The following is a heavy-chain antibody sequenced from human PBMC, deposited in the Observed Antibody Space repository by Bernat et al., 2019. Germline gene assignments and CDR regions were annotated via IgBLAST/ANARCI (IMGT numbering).Heavy chain of an antibody. CDR3: TTEAIVVVTAVDY. CDR1: RFTFNNAW. CDR2: LKSKTEGGTT. V-gene: IGHV3-15*01. J-gene: IGHJ4*02. D-gene: IGHD2-21*02. Sequence: EVQLVESGGGLVEPGGSLRLSCAASRFTFNNAWMSWVRQAPGKGLEWVGRLKSKTEGGTTDYAAPVKGRFTISRDDSKNTLYLQMNSLKTEDTGVYYCTTEAIVVVTAVDYWGQGTLVTVSS.